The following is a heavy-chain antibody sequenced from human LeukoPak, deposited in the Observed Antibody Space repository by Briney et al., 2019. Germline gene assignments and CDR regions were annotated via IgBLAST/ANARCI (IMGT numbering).Heavy chain of an antibody. J-gene: IGHJ4*02. D-gene: IGHD2-15*01. CDR1: GVTLSSYW. Sequence: PGGSLRLSCAASGVTLSSYWMRWVRQAPGKGLVWVSRINSDVTSTTYADPVKGRFTISRDTAKNSLYLQKNSLRAEDTAVYYCVAARADFDYWGQGTLVTVSS. CDR2: INSDVTST. CDR3: VAARADFDY. V-gene: IGHV3-74*01.